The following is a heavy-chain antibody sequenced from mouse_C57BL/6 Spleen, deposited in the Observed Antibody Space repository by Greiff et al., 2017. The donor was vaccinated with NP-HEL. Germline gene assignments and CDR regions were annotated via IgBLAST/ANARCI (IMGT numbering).Heavy chain of an antibody. J-gene: IGHJ1*03. CDR1: GYSFTNYN. CDR3: TRTYSNYWYFYV. V-gene: IGHV1-39*01. CDR2: INPNYGTT. D-gene: IGHD2-5*01. Sequence: EVHLLESGPELVKPGASVKISCKASGYSFTNYNLHWVKQSHGKSLEWIGVINPNYGTTNSNQKFKGKATLTVDQSSSTAYMQLIRLTSEYSAVYYCTRTYSNYWYFYVWGTGTTVTVA.